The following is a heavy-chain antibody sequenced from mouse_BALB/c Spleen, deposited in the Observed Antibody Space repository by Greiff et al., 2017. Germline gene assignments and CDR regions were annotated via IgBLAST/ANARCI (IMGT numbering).Heavy chain of an antibody. V-gene: IGHV10-1*02. CDR3: VRHLGYGNFPFAY. CDR2: IRSKSNNYAT. CDR1: GFTFNTYA. Sequence: EVQVVESGGGLVQPKGSLKLSCAASGFTFNTYAMNWVRQAPGKGLEWVARIRSKSNNYATYYADSVKDRFTISRDDSQSMLYLQMNNLKTEDTAMYYCVRHLGYGNFPFAYWGQGTLVTVSA. J-gene: IGHJ3*01. D-gene: IGHD2-1*01.